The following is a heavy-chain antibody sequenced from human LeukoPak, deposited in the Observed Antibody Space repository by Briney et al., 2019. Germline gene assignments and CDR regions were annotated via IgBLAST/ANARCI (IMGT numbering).Heavy chain of an antibody. CDR3: ATDSYGSDYYYGMDV. J-gene: IGHJ6*02. CDR1: GFTFSDYY. D-gene: IGHD5-18*01. V-gene: IGHV3-11*01. CDR2: ISSSGSTI. Sequence: GGSLRLSCAASGFTFSDYYMSWIRQAPGKGLEWVSYISSSGSTIYYADSVKGRFTISRDNAKNSLYLQMNSLRAEDTAVYYCATDSYGSDYYYGMDVWGQGTTVTVSS.